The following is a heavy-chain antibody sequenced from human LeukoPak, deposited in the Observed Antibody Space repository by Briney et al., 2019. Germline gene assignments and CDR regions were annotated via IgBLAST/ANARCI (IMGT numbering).Heavy chain of an antibody. J-gene: IGHJ3*02. CDR3: ARSIHDAFDI. V-gene: IGHV3-21*01. CDR1: GFTVSSNY. D-gene: IGHD6-6*01. CDR2: ITSDSSYM. Sequence: GGSLRLSCAASGFTVSSNYMNWVRQAPGKGLEWVSCITSDSSYMYYADSVKGRFTISRDNAKNSLYLQMNSLRAEDTAVYYCARSIHDAFDIWGQGTMVTVSS.